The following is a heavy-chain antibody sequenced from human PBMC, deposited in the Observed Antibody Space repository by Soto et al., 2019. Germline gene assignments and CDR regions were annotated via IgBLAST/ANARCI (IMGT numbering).Heavy chain of an antibody. J-gene: IGHJ4*02. CDR2: INQSGRT. V-gene: IGHV4-34*01. Sequence: QVQLQESGPGLVKPSETLSLTCSVSGVSISTYYWTWIRQPPGKGLEWIGEINQSGRTNYNPSLKSRVTISVDTPKNPFSLRLNSVTASDTAVYYCARAEAYSNYPARWGQGTLVTVSS. CDR3: ARAEAYSNYPAR. D-gene: IGHD4-4*01. CDR1: GVSISTYY.